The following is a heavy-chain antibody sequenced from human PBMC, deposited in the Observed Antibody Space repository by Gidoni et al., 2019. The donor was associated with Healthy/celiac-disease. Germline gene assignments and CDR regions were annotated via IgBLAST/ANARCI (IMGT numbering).Heavy chain of an antibody. CDR2: ISGRGGRT. V-gene: IGHV3-23*01. CDR1: GFTFSSYA. Sequence: EVQLLESGGGLVQPGGSLRLSCAASGFTFSSYAMSWVRQAPGKGLVGGAAISGRGGRTYYADAVKGRFTIYRENSKNTLYLQRNSLRAEDTAVYYCAKSVVPEEEYYLDYWGQGTLVTVSS. CDR3: AKSVVPEEEYYLDY. D-gene: IGHD2-2*01. J-gene: IGHJ4*02.